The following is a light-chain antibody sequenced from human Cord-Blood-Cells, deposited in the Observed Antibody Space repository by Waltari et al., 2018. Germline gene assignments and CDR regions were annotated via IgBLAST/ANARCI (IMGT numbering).Light chain of an antibody. Sequence: QSALTQPASVPAFPGQSITTPSSGTSRDVGGCNYVCWNKQHPGKAPKLMIYDLSNRPSGVSNRFSGSKSGNTASLTISGLQAEEDADYYCSSYTSSSTLVFGGGTKLTVL. CDR3: SSYTSSSTLV. J-gene: IGLJ3*02. CDR2: DLS. V-gene: IGLV2-14*03. CDR1: SRDVGGCNY.